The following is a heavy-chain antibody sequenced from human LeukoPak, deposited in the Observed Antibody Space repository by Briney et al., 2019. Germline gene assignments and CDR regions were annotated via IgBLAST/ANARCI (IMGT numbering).Heavy chain of an antibody. CDR2: ISAYNGNT. Sequence: ASVNVSCKASGYTFTSYGISWVRQAPGQGLEWMGWISAYNGNTNYAQKLQGRVTMTTDTSTSTAYMELRSLRSDDKAVYYCARGLESIVGASHLDYWGQGTLVTVSS. J-gene: IGHJ4*02. D-gene: IGHD1-26*01. CDR3: ARGLESIVGASHLDY. V-gene: IGHV1-18*01. CDR1: GYTFTSYG.